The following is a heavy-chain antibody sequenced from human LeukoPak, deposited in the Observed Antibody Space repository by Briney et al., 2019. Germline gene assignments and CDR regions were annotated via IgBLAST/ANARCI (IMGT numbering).Heavy chain of an antibody. Sequence: KPSETLSLTCTVSGGSISSYYWSWIRQPPGKGLEWIGYIYYSGSTNYNPSLKSRVTISVDTSKNQFSLKLSSVTAADTAVYYCARGAVTTVYYFDYWGQGTLVTVSS. J-gene: IGHJ4*02. CDR2: IYYSGST. CDR1: GGSISSYY. V-gene: IGHV4-59*01. D-gene: IGHD4-11*01. CDR3: ARGAVTTVYYFDY.